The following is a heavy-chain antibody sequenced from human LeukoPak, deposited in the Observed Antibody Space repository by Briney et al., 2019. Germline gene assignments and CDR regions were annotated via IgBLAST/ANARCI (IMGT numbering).Heavy chain of an antibody. CDR1: GGSMRSYY. J-gene: IGHJ2*01. Sequence: SETLSLTRTVSGGSMRSYYWSWIRQPPGKGLEWIGYIYSSGSTKYNPSLKSRVTISVDTSKHQFSLKLTSLTAAHTAVYYCASLTSGGWYFDLWGRGTLDSVFS. D-gene: IGHD1-26*01. V-gene: IGHV4-59*08. CDR2: IYSSGST. CDR3: ASLTSGGWYFDL.